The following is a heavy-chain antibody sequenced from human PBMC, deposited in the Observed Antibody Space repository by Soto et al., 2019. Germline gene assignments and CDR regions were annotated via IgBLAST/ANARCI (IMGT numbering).Heavy chain of an antibody. Sequence: PGGSLRLSCAASGFPFSSYGMHWVRQAPGKGLEWVAVISYDGSNKYYADSVKGRLTISRDNSKNTLYLQMNSLRGEDTAVYYCAKDNGSGCDWLRVGDASDIWGQGTMVTVSS. J-gene: IGHJ3*02. CDR1: GFPFSSYG. CDR2: ISYDGSNK. D-gene: IGHD5-12*01. V-gene: IGHV3-30*18. CDR3: AKDNGSGCDWLRVGDASDI.